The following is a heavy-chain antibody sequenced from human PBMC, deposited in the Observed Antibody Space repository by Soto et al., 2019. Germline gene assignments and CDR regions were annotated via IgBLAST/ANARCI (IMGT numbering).Heavy chain of an antibody. CDR1: GFSLSTSGVG. D-gene: IGHD3-10*01. CDR2: IYWNDDK. V-gene: IGHV2-5*01. J-gene: IGHJ5*02. Sequence: QITLKESGPTLVKPTQTLTLTCTFSGFSLSTSGVGVGWIRQPPGKALEWLALIYWNDDKRYSPSLKSRLTITKDTSKNQVVLTMTTMDPVDTATYYCAHNVGWFGEKGWFDPWGQGTLVTVSS. CDR3: AHNVGWFGEKGWFDP.